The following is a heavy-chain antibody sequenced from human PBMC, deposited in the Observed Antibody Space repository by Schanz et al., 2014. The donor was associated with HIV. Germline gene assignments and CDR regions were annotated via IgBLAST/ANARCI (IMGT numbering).Heavy chain of an antibody. Sequence: QVDLVESGGGLVQPGRSLRLSCAASGFTFSSYDIHWVRQAPGKGLEWVAVISFDGSNEKYADTVKGRFTISRDNSKNTLYLQMNSMRPEDTAVYYCAKEGFCSGGSCYGFAYWGQGALVTVSS. CDR3: AKEGFCSGGSCYGFAY. V-gene: IGHV3-30*18. CDR1: GFTFSSYD. CDR2: ISFDGSNE. J-gene: IGHJ4*02. D-gene: IGHD2-15*01.